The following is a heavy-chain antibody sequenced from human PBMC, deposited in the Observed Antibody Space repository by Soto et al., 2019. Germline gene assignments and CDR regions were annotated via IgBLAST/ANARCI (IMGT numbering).Heavy chain of an antibody. CDR3: ARVSARLPTNWFDP. CDR1: GYTFTSYG. J-gene: IGHJ5*02. V-gene: IGHV1-18*01. D-gene: IGHD2-15*01. Sequence: ASVKFSCKASGYTFTSYGISWVRQAPGQGLEWMGWISAYNGNTNYAQKLQGRVTMTTDTSTSTAYMELRSLRSDDTAVYYCARVSARLPTNWFDPWGQGTLVTV. CDR2: ISAYNGNT.